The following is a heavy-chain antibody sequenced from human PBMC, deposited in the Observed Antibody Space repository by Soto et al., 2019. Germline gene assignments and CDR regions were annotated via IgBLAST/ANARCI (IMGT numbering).Heavy chain of an antibody. CDR2: IYSGGST. V-gene: IGHV3-53*04. J-gene: IGHJ6*03. D-gene: IGHD2-2*01. Sequence: GGSLRLSCAASGFTVSSNYMSWVRQAPGKGLEWVSVIYSGGSTYYADSVKGRFTISRHNSKNTLYLQMNSLRAEDTAVYYCARVRIVVVPAGIRDYYYYMDVWGKGTTVTVSS. CDR1: GFTVSSNY. CDR3: ARVRIVVVPAGIRDYYYYMDV.